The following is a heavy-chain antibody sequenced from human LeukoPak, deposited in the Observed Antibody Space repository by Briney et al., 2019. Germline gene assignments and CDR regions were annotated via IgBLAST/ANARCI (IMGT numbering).Heavy chain of an antibody. CDR1: GHTSTTYA. J-gene: IGHJ6*02. CDR2: INAGNGNI. Sequence: ASVNVSCKASGHTSTTYAIHWVRQAPGQGLEWMGWINAGNGNIKYSPKFQGRVTITGDTSASTAYMELSSLRSEDTAVYYCARGYCSSTSCYMDVWGQGTSVT. V-gene: IGHV1-3*01. D-gene: IGHD2-2*01. CDR3: ARGYCSSTSCYMDV.